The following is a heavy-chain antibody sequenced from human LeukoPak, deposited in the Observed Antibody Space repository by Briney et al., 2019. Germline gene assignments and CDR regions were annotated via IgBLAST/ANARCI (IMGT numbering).Heavy chain of an antibody. D-gene: IGHD4-17*01. CDR1: GYTFTSSD. V-gene: IGHV1-8*01. CDR3: VRAIRTTVTTFWFDP. CDR2: MNPNSGNT. J-gene: IGHJ5*02. Sequence: ASVKVSCKTSGYTFTSSDINWVRQATGQGLEWMGWMNPNSGNTGYAQNFQGRATMTRDTSISTAYMELSSLRSEDTAIYYCVRAIRTTVTTFWFDPWGQGTLVTVSS.